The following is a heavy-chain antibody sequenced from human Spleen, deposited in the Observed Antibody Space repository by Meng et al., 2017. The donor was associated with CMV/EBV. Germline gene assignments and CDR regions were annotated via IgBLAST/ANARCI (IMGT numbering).Heavy chain of an antibody. D-gene: IGHD3-16*01. J-gene: IGHJ6*02. CDR2: FYSGGTT. V-gene: IGHV3-66*02. CDR1: GFTVSANY. Sequence: GESLKISCAASGFTVSANYVSWVRQAPGKGLEWVSIFYSGGTTYYADSVKGRFIISTDDSKNTLYLQMNNLRVEDTAVYFCAREINDWGHYGMDVWGRGTTVTVSS. CDR3: AREINDWGHYGMDV.